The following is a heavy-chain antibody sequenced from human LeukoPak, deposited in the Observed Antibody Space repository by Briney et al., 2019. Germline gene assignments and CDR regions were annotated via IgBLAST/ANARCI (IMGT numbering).Heavy chain of an antibody. J-gene: IGHJ3*02. Sequence: SETLSLTCTVSGGSISSYYWSWIRQPPGKGLEWIGYIYYSGGTNYNPSLKSRVTISVDTSKNQFSLKLSSVTAADTAVYYCARFNPYDSSGYYRTDAFDIWGQGTMVTVSS. V-gene: IGHV4-59*01. CDR3: ARFNPYDSSGYYRTDAFDI. D-gene: IGHD3-22*01. CDR2: IYYSGGT. CDR1: GGSISSYY.